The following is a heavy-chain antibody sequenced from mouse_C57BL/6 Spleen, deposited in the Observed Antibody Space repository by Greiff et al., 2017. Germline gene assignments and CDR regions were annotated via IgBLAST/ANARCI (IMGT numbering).Heavy chain of an antibody. V-gene: IGHV1-15*01. J-gene: IGHJ1*03. CDR1: GYTFTDYE. CDR2: IDPETGAT. CDR3: ARGGESWYFGG. Sequence: QVQLQQSGAELVRPGASVTLSCKASGYTFTDYEMHWVKQTPVHGLEWIGSIDPETGATAYNQKFKGKATLTADKSSSTAYMELRSLTSEDSAVYECARGGESWYFGGWGTGTTVTV.